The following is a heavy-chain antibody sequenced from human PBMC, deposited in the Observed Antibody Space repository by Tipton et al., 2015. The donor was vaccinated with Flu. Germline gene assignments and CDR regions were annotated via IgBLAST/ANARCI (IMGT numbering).Heavy chain of an antibody. V-gene: IGHV1-2*06. CDR2: INPNSGGT. J-gene: IGHJ6*02. D-gene: IGHD2-8*01. Sequence: QVQLVQSGTEVKKPGASVMVSCKASGYTFTGYYMHWVRQAPGQGLEWMGRINPNSGGTNYAQKFQGRVTMTRDTSISTANMELSRLRSDDTAVYYCARVMIADQYYYCGMDVWGQGTTVTVSS. CDR3: ARVMIADQYYYCGMDV. CDR1: GYTFTGYY.